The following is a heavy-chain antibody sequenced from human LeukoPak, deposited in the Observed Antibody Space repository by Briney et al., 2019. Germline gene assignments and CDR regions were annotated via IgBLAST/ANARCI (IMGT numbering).Heavy chain of an antibody. CDR2: ISGSGGTT. V-gene: IGHV3-23*01. Sequence: GGSLRLSCAASGFTFSSYAMSWVRQAPGKGLEWVSTISGSGGTTYYVDSVKGRFTISRDNFRNTLYLQINSLRAEDTAVYFCAKESPHFDYWGQGTLVTVSS. CDR3: AKESPHFDY. J-gene: IGHJ4*02. CDR1: GFTFSSYA.